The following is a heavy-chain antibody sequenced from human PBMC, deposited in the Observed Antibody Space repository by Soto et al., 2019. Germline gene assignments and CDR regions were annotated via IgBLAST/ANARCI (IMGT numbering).Heavy chain of an antibody. CDR3: ARHEGSVAARLGY. D-gene: IGHD6-6*01. CDR1: GGSISSSSYY. CDR2: IYTYYGGST. J-gene: IGHJ4*02. V-gene: IGHV4-39*01. Sequence: SETLSLTCTVSGGSISSSSYYWGWIRQPPGKGLEWIGTIYTYYGGSTYYNPSLRSRVTISIDTSKNQFSLRLSSVAAADTAVYYCARHEGSVAARLGYWGQGTLVTVSS.